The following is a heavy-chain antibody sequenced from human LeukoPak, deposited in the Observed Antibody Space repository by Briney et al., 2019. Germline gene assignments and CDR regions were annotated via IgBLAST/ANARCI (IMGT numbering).Heavy chain of an antibody. D-gene: IGHD5-12*01. V-gene: IGHV3-21*03. CDR2: ISSSSSYI. Sequence: GGSLRLSCAASGFTFSSYSMNWVRQAPGKGLEWVSSISSSSSYIYYADSVKGRFTISRGNAKNSLYLQMNSLRAEDTAVYYCARDRGDGYDNFDYWGQGTLVTVSS. J-gene: IGHJ4*02. CDR1: GFTFSSYS. CDR3: ARDRGDGYDNFDY.